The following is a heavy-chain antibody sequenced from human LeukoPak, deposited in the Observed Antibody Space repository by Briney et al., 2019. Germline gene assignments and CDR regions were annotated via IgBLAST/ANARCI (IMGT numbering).Heavy chain of an antibody. V-gene: IGHV1-69*05. D-gene: IGHD6-13*01. J-gene: IGHJ6*03. CDR3: ARRNSAAPPGDYYYYMDV. CDR2: IIPIFGTA. CDR1: GGTFSSYA. Sequence: SVKVSCKASGGTFSSYAISWVRQAPGQGLEWMGGIIPIFGTANYAQKFQGRVTITTDESTSTAYMELSSLRSEDTAVYYCARRNSAAPPGDYYYYMDVWGKGTTVTVSS.